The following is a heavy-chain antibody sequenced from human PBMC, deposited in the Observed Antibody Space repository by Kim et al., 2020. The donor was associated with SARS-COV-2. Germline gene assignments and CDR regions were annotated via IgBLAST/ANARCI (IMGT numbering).Heavy chain of an antibody. J-gene: IGHJ4*02. CDR2: FDPEDGET. D-gene: IGHD5-12*01. CDR1: GYTLTELS. V-gene: IGHV1-24*01. Sequence: ASVKVSCKVSGYTLTELSMHWVRQAPGKGLEWMGGFDPEDGETIYAQKFQGRVTMTEDTSTDTAYMELSSLRSEDTAVYYCATGAGYSGYDYFDYWGQGTLVTVSS. CDR3: ATGAGYSGYDYFDY.